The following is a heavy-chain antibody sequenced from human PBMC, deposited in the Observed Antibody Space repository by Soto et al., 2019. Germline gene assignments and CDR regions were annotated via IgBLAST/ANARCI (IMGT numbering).Heavy chain of an antibody. CDR2: IRAYNGNT. CDR3: ARGRTARNWLDP. Sequence: VASVNVSCKASGYIFTTYIITWVRQAPGQGLEWMGWIRAYNGNTNYPQKVQGRVTMTTDTSTSTAYMELRSLRSDDTAVYYCARGRTARNWLDPWGQGTQVTVSS. J-gene: IGHJ5*02. CDR1: GYIFTTYI. V-gene: IGHV1-18*01.